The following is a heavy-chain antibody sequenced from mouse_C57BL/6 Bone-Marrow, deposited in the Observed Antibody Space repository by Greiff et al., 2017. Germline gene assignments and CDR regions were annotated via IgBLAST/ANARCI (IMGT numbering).Heavy chain of an antibody. V-gene: IGHV5-16*01. CDR2: INYDGSST. Sequence: DVKLQESEGGLVQPGSSMKLSCTASGFTFSDYYMAWVRQVPEKGLEWVANINYDGSSTYYLDSLKSRFIISRDNAKNILYLQMRRLKSEDTATYYCARERDGNYDYFDYWGQGTTLTVSS. CDR3: ARERDGNYDYFDY. CDR1: GFTFSDYY. J-gene: IGHJ2*01. D-gene: IGHD2-1*01.